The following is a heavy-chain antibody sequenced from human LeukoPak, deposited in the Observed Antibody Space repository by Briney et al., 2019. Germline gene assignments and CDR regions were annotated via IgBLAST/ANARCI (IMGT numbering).Heavy chain of an antibody. Sequence: PSETLSLTCTVSGGSISNYYWSWIRQPPGKGLEWIGFIYYSGSTNYNPSLKSRVTISVDTSNNQFSLKLSSVTAADTAVYYCATSRGYFDLWGRGTLVTVSS. CDR1: GGSISNYY. CDR2: IYYSGST. V-gene: IGHV4-59*01. J-gene: IGHJ2*01. CDR3: ATSRGYFDL.